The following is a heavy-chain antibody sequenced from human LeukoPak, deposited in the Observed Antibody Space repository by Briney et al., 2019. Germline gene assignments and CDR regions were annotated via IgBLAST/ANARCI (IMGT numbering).Heavy chain of an antibody. CDR1: GFTFSSYA. CDR2: IWYDGSNK. D-gene: IGHD3-22*01. CDR3: ARDSTYYYDSSGYYGPFDY. J-gene: IGHJ4*02. V-gene: IGHV3-33*08. Sequence: GGSLRLSCAASGFTFSSYAMSWVRQAPGKGLEWVAVIWYDGSNKYYADSVKGRFTISRDNSKNTLYLQMNSLRAEDTAVYYCARDSTYYYDSSGYYGPFDYWGQGTLVTVSS.